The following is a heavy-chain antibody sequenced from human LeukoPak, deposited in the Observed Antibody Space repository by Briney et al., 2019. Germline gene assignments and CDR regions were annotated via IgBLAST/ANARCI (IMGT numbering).Heavy chain of an antibody. J-gene: IGHJ4*02. V-gene: IGHV3-7*01. CDR2: IKEDGSVK. CDR1: GFTFSSYW. CDR3: ATSDHTAAGPY. D-gene: IGHD6-13*01. Sequence: GGSLRLSCGASGFTFSSYWMTWVRQAPGKGLEWVANIKEDGSVKFYVDSVKGRFTISRDNAKNSLYLQMNSLRAEDTAVYYCATSDHTAAGPYWGQRTLVMVSS.